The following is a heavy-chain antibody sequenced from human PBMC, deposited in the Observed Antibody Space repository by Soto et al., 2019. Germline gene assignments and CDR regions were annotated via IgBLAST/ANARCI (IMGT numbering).Heavy chain of an antibody. CDR2: ISNNGGST. CDR3: ASSLSGTYYY. CDR1: GFTFSSYG. J-gene: IGHJ4*02. V-gene: IGHV3-23*01. Sequence: PGGSLRLSCAASGFTFSSYGMNWVRQAPGKGLEWVSAISNNGGSTSYADSVKGRFTISRDNSKNTLYLQMNSLRTEDTSVDYCASSLSGTYYYWGQGTLVTVSS. D-gene: IGHD1-26*01.